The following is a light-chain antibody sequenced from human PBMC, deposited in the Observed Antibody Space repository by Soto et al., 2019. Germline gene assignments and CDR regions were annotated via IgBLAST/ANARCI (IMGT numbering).Light chain of an antibody. J-gene: IGKJ1*01. V-gene: IGKV1-5*03. CDR2: KAS. CDR3: KHYKRCSDA. Sequence: LSGSVVDIVTIPCRASHDISSWLAWYQQKPGKAPKLLIYKASTLKSGVPSRFSGSGSGTEFTLTISSVQADDFATYYCKHYKRCSDAFGQGTRVDIK. CDR1: HDISSW.